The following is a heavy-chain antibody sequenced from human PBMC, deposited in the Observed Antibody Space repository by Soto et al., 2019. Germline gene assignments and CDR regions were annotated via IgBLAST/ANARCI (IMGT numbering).Heavy chain of an antibody. Sequence: PGGSLRLSCAASGFTFSTYWVHWVRQAPEKGLLWVSHINGDGSYTDFADSVKGRFTISRDNAKNTVYLQMQSLRVEDTAVYFCVRTWHGFDIWAQGQWSPSPQ. J-gene: IGHJ3*02. CDR2: INGDGSYT. CDR3: VRTWHGFDI. CDR1: GFTFSTYW. V-gene: IGHV3-74*01.